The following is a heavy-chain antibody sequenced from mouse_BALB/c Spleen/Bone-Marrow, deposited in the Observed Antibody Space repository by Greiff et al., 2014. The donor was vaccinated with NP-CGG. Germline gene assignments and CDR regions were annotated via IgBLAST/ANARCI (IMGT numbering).Heavy chain of an antibody. V-gene: IGHV14-3*02. CDR3: AGDGAY. Sequence: VQLQQPGAELVKPGASVKLSCTASGFNIKDTYMHWVKQRPEQGLEWIGRIDPANGNTKYDPKFQGKATITADTSSNTAYLQLSDLTAEDTAGYYCAGDGAYWGQGTLVTVSA. CDR1: GFNIKDTY. J-gene: IGHJ3*01. CDR2: IDPANGNT. D-gene: IGHD3-3*01.